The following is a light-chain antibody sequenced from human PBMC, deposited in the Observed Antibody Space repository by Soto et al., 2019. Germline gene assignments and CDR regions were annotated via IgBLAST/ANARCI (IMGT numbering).Light chain of an antibody. Sequence: FMLTQPHSVSESPGKTVTISCTRSSGNIASNYVQWYQQRPGSAPTPVIYEDNERPSGVPDRFSGSIDSSSNSASLTISGLKTDDEADYFCQSYHSGNVVFGGGTKVTVL. CDR3: QSYHSGNVV. V-gene: IGLV6-57*04. CDR2: EDN. CDR1: SGNIASNY. J-gene: IGLJ2*01.